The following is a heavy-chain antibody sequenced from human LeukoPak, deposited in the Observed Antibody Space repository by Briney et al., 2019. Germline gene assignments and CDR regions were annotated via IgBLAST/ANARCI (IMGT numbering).Heavy chain of an antibody. D-gene: IGHD2-15*01. J-gene: IGHJ4*02. CDR1: GFTVSSNY. V-gene: IGHV3-66*01. CDR2: IYTGGST. Sequence: GGSLRLSCAASGFTVSSNYMSWVRQAPGKGLEWVSVIYTGGSTYYADSVKGRFTISRDNSKNTLYLQMNSLSAEDTAVYYCARGGYSKMAPLDYWGQGTLVTVSS. CDR3: ARGGYSKMAPLDY.